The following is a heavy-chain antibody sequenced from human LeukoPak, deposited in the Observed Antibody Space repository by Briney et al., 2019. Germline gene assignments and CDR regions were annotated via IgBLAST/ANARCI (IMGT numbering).Heavy chain of an antibody. D-gene: IGHD3-10*01. V-gene: IGHV4-59*01. Sequence: PSETLSLTCTVSGGSISSYYWSWIQQPPGKGLEWIGYIYYSGSTNYNPSLKSRVTISVDTSKNQFSLKLSSVTAADTAVYYCASGQRGHFGETPLDYWGQGTLVTVSS. J-gene: IGHJ4*02. CDR3: ASGQRGHFGETPLDY. CDR1: GGSISSYY. CDR2: IYYSGST.